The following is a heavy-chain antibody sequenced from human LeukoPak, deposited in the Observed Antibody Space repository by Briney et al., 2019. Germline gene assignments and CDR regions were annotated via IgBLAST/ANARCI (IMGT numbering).Heavy chain of an antibody. CDR3: ATGQNISTYYYYYGMDV. J-gene: IGHJ6*02. D-gene: IGHD2/OR15-2a*01. Sequence: ASVKVSCKVSGYTLTELSMHWVRQAPGKGLEWMGGFDPEDGETIYAQKFQGRVTMTEDTSTDTAYMELSSLRSEDTAVYYCATGQNISTYYYYYGMDVWGQGTTVTVSS. CDR1: GYTLTELS. CDR2: FDPEDGET. V-gene: IGHV1-24*01.